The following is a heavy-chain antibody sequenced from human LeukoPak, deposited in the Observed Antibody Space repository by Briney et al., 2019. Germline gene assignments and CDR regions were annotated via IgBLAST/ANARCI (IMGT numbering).Heavy chain of an antibody. V-gene: IGHV3-9*01. J-gene: IGHJ4*02. D-gene: IGHD6-6*01. CDR2: ISWDSGSI. CDR3: ASVEYSSSPGGYYFDY. CDR1: GFTFDDYA. Sequence: GGSLRLSCAASGFTFDDYAMHWVRQAPGKGLEWVSGISWDSGSIGYADSVKGRFTISRDNAKNSLYPQMNSLRAEDTAVYYCASVEYSSSPGGYYFDYWGQGTLVTVSS.